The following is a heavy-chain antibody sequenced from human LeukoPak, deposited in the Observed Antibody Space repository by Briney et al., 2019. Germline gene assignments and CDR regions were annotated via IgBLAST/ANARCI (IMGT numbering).Heavy chain of an antibody. D-gene: IGHD2-21*02. J-gene: IGHJ4*02. Sequence: GGSLRLSCAASGFAFGSYWMTWVRQAPGKGLEWVASIKEDGSDKDYVDSVRGRFTISRDNANNSLYLLMSRLRAEDTAVYYCVRRTAIDYWGQGTLVAVSS. CDR3: VRRTAIDY. CDR2: IKEDGSDK. V-gene: IGHV3-7*01. CDR1: GFAFGSYW.